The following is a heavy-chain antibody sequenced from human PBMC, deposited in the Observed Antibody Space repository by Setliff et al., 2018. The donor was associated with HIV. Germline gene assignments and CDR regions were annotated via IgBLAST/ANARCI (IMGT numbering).Heavy chain of an antibody. Sequence: SETLSLTCTVSGGSISSYYWSWIRQPPGKGLEWSGYSNYSGSTNYNPSLKSRVTISVDTSKNQFSLKLSSVTAADTAVYYCARGYYNFWSGYPPLDYWGQGTLVTVSS. D-gene: IGHD3-3*01. V-gene: IGHV4-59*01. CDR3: ARGYYNFWSGYPPLDY. CDR1: GGSISSYY. J-gene: IGHJ4*02. CDR2: SNYSGST.